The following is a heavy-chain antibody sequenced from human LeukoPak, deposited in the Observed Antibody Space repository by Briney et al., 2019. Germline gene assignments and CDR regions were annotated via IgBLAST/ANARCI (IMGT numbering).Heavy chain of an antibody. D-gene: IGHD6-19*01. Sequence: ASVKVSCKASGYTFTGYYMHWVRQAPGQGLEWMGWINPNSGGTNYAQKFQGWVTMTRGTSISTAYMELSRLRSDDTAVYYCARRLGDSSGWGFDYWGQGTLVTVSS. J-gene: IGHJ4*02. CDR2: INPNSGGT. CDR3: ARRLGDSSGWGFDY. CDR1: GYTFTGYY. V-gene: IGHV1-2*04.